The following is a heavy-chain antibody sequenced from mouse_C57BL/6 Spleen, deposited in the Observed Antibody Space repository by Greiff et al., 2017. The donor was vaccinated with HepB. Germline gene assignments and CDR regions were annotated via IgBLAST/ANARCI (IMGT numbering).Heavy chain of an antibody. D-gene: IGHD1-1*01. V-gene: IGHV1-52*01. CDR3: ARADYYGSSLYYFDY. CDR2: IDPSDSET. J-gene: IGHJ2*01. CDR1: GYTFTSYW. Sequence: QVQLQHPGAELVRPGSSVKLSCKASGYTFTSYWMHWVKQRPIQGLEWIGNIDPSDSETHYNQKFKDKATLTVDKSSSTAYMQLSSLTSEDSAVYYCARADYYGSSLYYFDYWGQGTTLTVSS.